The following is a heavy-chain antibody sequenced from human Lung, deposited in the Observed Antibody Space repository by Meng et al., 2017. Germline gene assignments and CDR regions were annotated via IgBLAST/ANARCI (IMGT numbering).Heavy chain of an antibody. J-gene: IGHJ4*02. CDR2: LGAHPGDI. V-gene: IGHV1-18*01. CDR1: DYRFTGFG. Sequence: QVPLVQSGAEGEKPGAALRVSCKASDYRFTGFGVCWVRQAPGRGLEWMAWLGAHPGDISLAPKFLGRVTVTADTATATAYVDLRSLRSDDTAVYYCARGTPGRSYCDYWGPGTLVTVSS. CDR3: ARGTPGRSYCDY. D-gene: IGHD3-10*01.